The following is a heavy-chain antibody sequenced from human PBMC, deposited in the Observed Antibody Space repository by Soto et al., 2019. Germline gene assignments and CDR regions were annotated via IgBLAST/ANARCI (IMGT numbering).Heavy chain of an antibody. D-gene: IGHD3-9*01. CDR2: ISSDGDLR. Sequence: EVHLLGSGGDLVKPGGSLRLSCEVSGFTFNNFAMCWVRQSPGKGLEWVSTISSDGDLRPYSESVKGRFPISRDNSESALLLQITSPRAADTALYFWAKVPQRFLDIFTGATTFDPWCQGTLVSVS. CDR3: AKVPQRFLDIFTGATTFDP. V-gene: IGHV3-23*01. CDR1: GFTFNNFA. J-gene: IGHJ5*02.